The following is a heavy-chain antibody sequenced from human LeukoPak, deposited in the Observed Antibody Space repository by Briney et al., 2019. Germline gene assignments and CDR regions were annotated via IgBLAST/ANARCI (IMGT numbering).Heavy chain of an antibody. D-gene: IGHD3-9*01. J-gene: IGHJ4*02. V-gene: IGHV4-30-4*01. CDR1: GGSISSYY. CDR2: IYYSGST. CDR3: ARGDSDILTGYQPFDY. Sequence: SETLSLTCTVSGGSISSYYWSWIRQPPGKGLEWIGYIYYSGSTYYNPSLKSRVTISVDTSKNQFSLKLSSVTAADTAVYYCARGDSDILTGYQPFDYWGQGTLVTVSS.